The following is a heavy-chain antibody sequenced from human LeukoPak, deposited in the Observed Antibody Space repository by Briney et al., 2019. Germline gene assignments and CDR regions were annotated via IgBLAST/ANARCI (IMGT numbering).Heavy chain of an antibody. CDR3: SRSAYYDGSGNYYDY. Sequence: GGSLRLSGAASGFTFSNYCMHWVRQIPGKGLVWVSRICPDGTVTNYADSVKGRFTISRDNAKNMVFLQMNSLRAEDTAVYYCSRSAYYDGSGNYYDYWGQGTLVTVSS. D-gene: IGHD3-22*01. CDR1: GFTFSNYC. CDR2: ICPDGTVT. V-gene: IGHV3-74*01. J-gene: IGHJ4*02.